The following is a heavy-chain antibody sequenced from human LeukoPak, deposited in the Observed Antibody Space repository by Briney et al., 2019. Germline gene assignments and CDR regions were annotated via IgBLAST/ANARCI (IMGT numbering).Heavy chain of an antibody. J-gene: IGHJ4*02. D-gene: IGHD5-18*01. CDR3: ARVSPRGYSYGAFDY. CDR2: ISAYNGNT. V-gene: IGHV1-18*01. CDR1: GYTFTSYG. Sequence: ASVKVSCKASGYTFTSYGISWVRQAPGQGLEWMGWISAYNGNTNYAQKLQGRVTMTTDTSTSTAYMELRSLRSDDTAVYYCARVSPRGYSYGAFDYWGQGTLVTVSS.